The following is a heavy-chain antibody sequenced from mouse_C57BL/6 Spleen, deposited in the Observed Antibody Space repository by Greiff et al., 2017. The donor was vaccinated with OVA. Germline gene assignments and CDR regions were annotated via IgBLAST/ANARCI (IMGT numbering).Heavy chain of an antibody. CDR2: ISSGSSTI. CDR1: GFPFSAYG. CDR3: ARGYSKGFDY. J-gene: IGHJ2*01. V-gene: IGHV5-17*01. D-gene: IGHD2-5*01. Sequence: EVQGVESGGGLVKPGGSLKLSCAASGFPFSAYGMHWVRHAPEKGLVWVAYISSGSSTIYYADTVKGRFTISRDNAQNTLFLQMTSLRAEDTAMYYCARGYSKGFDYWGQGTTLTVSS.